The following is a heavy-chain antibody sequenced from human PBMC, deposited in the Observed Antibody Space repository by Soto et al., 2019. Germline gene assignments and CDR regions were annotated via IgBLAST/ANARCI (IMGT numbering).Heavy chain of an antibody. CDR1: GFTFSSYG. Sequence: PGGSLRLSCAASGFTFSSYGMHWVRQAPGKGLEWVAVISYDGSNKYYADSVKGRFTISRDNSKNTLYLQMNSLRAEDTAVYYCAKSGSGSPNYGMDVWGQGTTVTVSS. CDR2: ISYDGSNK. D-gene: IGHD3-10*01. CDR3: AKSGSGSPNYGMDV. V-gene: IGHV3-30*18. J-gene: IGHJ6*02.